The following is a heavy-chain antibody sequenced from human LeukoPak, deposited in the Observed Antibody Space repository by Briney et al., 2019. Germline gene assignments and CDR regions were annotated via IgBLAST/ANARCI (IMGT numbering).Heavy chain of an antibody. CDR1: GFDFSSNW. D-gene: IGHD4-23*01. CDR3: ARGRPHGNDY. V-gene: IGHV3-74*01. J-gene: IGHJ4*02. Sequence: GGSLRLSCAASGFDFSSNWMHWVRHAPGQGLVWVSRIKGDGISTNYADSVKGRFTISRDIAKNTLYPQMNSLRVEDTAVYYCARGRPHGNDYWGQGTLVTVSS. CDR2: IKGDGIST.